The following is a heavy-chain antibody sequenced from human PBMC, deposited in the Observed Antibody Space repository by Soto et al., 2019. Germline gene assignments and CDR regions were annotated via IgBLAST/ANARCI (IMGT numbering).Heavy chain of an antibody. D-gene: IGHD3-10*01. CDR1: GYSFTAYW. Sequence: RGESLKIACEGSGYSFTAYWIAWVRQMPGKGLEWMGIIYPGDSDTRYSPSFQGQVTFSADKSINTAYLHWNSLKASDTAMYYCAGHGTPYYGSGSSIRYGMDVWGQGTPVTVSS. J-gene: IGHJ6*02. CDR3: AGHGTPYYGSGSSIRYGMDV. V-gene: IGHV5-51*01. CDR2: IYPGDSDT.